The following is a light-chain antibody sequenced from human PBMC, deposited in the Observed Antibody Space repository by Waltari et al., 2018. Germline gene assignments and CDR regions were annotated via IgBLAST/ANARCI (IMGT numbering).Light chain of an antibody. CDR3: CSSSGGGTWV. J-gene: IGLJ3*02. Sequence: QSALTQPASMSGSPGQSITISCTSTTTDFVSWYQHLPGKAPRLPIYEGSKRPSGLSGRFSGSQSGNTASLTISGLEFDDQATYYCCSSSGGGTWVFGGGTELAVL. CDR2: EGS. CDR1: TTDF. V-gene: IGLV2-23*01.